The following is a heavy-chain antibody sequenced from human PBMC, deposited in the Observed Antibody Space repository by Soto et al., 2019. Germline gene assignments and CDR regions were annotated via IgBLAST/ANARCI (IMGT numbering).Heavy chain of an antibody. V-gene: IGHV3-53*01. CDR1: GFTISSNY. CDR3: ARVPYYGAAVDY. CDR2: IYSGGNT. Sequence: LRLSCAASGFTISSNYMSWVRQAPGKGLEWVSVIYSGGNTYYADSVKGRFTISRDNSKNTLYLQMNSLRVEDTAVYYCARVPYYGAAVDYWGQGTLVTVSS. D-gene: IGHD3-10*01. J-gene: IGHJ4*02.